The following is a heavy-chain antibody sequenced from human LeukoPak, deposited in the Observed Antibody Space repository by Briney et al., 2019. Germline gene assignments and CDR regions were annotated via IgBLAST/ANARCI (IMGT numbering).Heavy chain of an antibody. CDR1: GGSISSSSYF. D-gene: IGHD5-12*01. J-gene: IGHJ4*02. Sequence: PSETLSLTCTVSGGSISSSSYFWGWIRQPPGKGLEWIGCIYDTGSTYYNPSLRSRVTISVDTSKNQFSLKLSSVTAADTAVYYCARQIHGGYVGYWGQGTLVTVSS. CDR3: ARQIHGGYVGY. V-gene: IGHV4-39*01. CDR2: IYDTGST.